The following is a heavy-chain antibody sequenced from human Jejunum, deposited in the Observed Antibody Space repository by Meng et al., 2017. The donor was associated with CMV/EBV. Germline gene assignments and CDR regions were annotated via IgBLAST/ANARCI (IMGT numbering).Heavy chain of an antibody. Sequence: SCKVSGDTFTDYSFTWVRQAPGQRPEWMGKVIAVLGVANFAEKFQGRVTITADKSTSTTSLEMTNLRSQDTAVYYCAGGDRPGYYYKYWGQGTLVTVSS. J-gene: IGHJ4*02. CDR1: GDTFTDYS. D-gene: IGHD3-22*01. CDR3: AGGDRPGYYYKY. CDR2: VIAVLGVA. V-gene: IGHV1-69*02.